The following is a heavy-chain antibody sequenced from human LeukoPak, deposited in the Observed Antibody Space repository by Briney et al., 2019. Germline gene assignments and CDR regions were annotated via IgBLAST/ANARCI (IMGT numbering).Heavy chain of an antibody. CDR1: GGSLSSSSYY. D-gene: IGHD2-2*01. CDR2: IYYSGST. Sequence: SETLSLTCTVSGGSLSSSSYYWSWIRQHPGKGLEWIGYIYYSGSTYYNPSLKSRVPISVDTSKNQFSMKLSSVTAADTAVYYCARFVVVPANCLDLWGQRTRVSVSS. J-gene: IGHJ5*02. V-gene: IGHV4-31*03. CDR3: ARFVVVPANCLDL.